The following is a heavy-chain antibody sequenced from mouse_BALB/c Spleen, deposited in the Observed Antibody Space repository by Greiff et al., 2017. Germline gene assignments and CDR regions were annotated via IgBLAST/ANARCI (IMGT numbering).Heavy chain of an antibody. CDR2: ICRGGSYT. D-gene: IGHD3-3*01. Sequence: EVKLVESGAGLVKPGGSLKLSCAASGFTFTSYSMSWVRQTPGKRLEWVADICRGGSYTNYPETLKGRFTITGDNSHNTLYLEISSPTSEDTAVYYCARGPNRDAMDYWGQGTSVTVSS. CDR3: ARGPNRDAMDY. CDR1: GFTFTSYS. J-gene: IGHJ4*01. V-gene: IGHV5-9-4*01.